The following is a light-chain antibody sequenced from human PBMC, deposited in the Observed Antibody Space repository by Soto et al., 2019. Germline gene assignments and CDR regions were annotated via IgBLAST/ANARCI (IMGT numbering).Light chain of an antibody. CDR3: QQRSNWPHFT. CDR2: DAS. J-gene: IGKJ3*01. CDR1: QSVSNY. V-gene: IGKV3-11*01. Sequence: EIVLTQSPATLSLSPGERATLSCRASQSVSNYLAWYQQKPGQAPRLLIYDASNRATGIPARFSGSGSGTDFTLTISSLAPEDFAVYYGQQRSNWPHFTCGPGTKVDIK.